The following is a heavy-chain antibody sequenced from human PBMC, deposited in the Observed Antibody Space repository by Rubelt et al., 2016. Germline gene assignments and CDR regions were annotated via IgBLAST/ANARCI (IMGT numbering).Heavy chain of an antibody. D-gene: IGHD6-19*01. V-gene: IGHV3-15*07. CDR3: AASGGWIFDY. J-gene: IGHJ4*02. CDR1: GFTFSNAW. CDR2: IKSKTDGGTT. Sequence: VQLVESGGGVVQPGGSLRLSCAASGFTFSNAWMNWVRQAPGKGLEWVGRIKSKTDGGTTDYAAPVKGRFTISRDDAKNTLYLQMNSLRVEDTAVYYCAASGGWIFDYWGQGALLTVSS.